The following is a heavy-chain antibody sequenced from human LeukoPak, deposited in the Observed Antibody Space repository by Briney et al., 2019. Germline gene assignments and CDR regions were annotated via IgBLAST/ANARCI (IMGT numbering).Heavy chain of an antibody. CDR1: GFTFDDYD. CDR3: AKDHPAVAGTAMRFEY. D-gene: IGHD6-19*01. J-gene: IGHJ4*02. CDR2: ITWNSDTI. V-gene: IGHV3-9*01. Sequence: GGSLRLSCAASGFTFDDYDMHWVRQAPGKGLEWVSGITWNSDTIGYADSVKGRFTISRDTAKNTLDLQMNSLSTEDTALYSCAKDHPAVAGTAMRFEYWGQGTLVTVSS.